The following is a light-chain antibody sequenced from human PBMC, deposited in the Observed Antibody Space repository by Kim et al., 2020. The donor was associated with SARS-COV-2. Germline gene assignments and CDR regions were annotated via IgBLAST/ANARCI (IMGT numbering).Light chain of an antibody. CDR3: QACDSSSAGV. CDR2: QNI. J-gene: IGLJ2*01. V-gene: IGLV3-1*01. CDR1: KLGDKY. Sequence: VSPGKTASFTCSGDKLGDKYACWYQQKPGQSPVLVIYQNIKRPSGPPERFSGSNAGNTATLTISGTQAMDEDDYYCQACDSSSAGVFGGGTQLTVL.